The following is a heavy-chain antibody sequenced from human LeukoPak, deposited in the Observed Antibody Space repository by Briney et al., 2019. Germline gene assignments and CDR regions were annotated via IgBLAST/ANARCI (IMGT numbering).Heavy chain of an antibody. CDR3: ARDSYGDYARYYYYGMDV. V-gene: IGHV1-18*01. Sequence: ASVKVSCKASGYTFTSYGISWVRQAPGQGLEWMGWISAYNGNTSYAQKLQGRVTMTTDTSTSTAYMELRSLRSDDTAVYYCARDSYGDYARYYYYGMDVWGQGTTVTVSS. D-gene: IGHD4-17*01. CDR2: ISAYNGNT. CDR1: GYTFTSYG. J-gene: IGHJ6*02.